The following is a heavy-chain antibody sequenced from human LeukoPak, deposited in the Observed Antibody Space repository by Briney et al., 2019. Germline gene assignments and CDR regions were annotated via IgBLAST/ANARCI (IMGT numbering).Heavy chain of an antibody. CDR1: GGTFSSYA. Sequence: ASVKVSCKASGGTFSSYAISWVRQAPGQGLGWMGGIIPLLGTANYAQKFQGRVTITADDSTSTAYMELSGLRSEDTAVYYCARSSYHLRYSSGWYYWGQGTLVTVSS. CDR2: IIPLLGTA. V-gene: IGHV1-69*13. J-gene: IGHJ4*02. D-gene: IGHD6-19*01. CDR3: ARSSYHLRYSSGWYY.